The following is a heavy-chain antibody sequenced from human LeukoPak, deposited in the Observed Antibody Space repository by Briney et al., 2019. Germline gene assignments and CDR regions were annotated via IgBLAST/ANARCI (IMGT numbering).Heavy chain of an antibody. D-gene: IGHD6-19*01. CDR2: IRSKAYGGTT. Sequence: PGGSLRLSCTASGFTFGDYAMSWVRQAPGKGLEWVGFIRSKAYGGTTEYAASVKGRFTISRDDSKGIAYLQMNSLKTEDTAVYYCTKVAASSGWYYFDYWGQGTLVTVSS. V-gene: IGHV3-49*04. CDR3: TKVAASSGWYYFDY. J-gene: IGHJ4*02. CDR1: GFTFGDYA.